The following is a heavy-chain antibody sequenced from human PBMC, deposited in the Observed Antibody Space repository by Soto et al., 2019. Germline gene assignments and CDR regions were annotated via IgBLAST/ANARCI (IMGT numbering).Heavy chain of an antibody. J-gene: IGHJ4*02. Sequence: QVQLVESGGGVVQPGRSLRLSCAASGFTFSSSGMHWVRQAPGKGLEWVAVIWYDGSNKNYGDSVKGRFTISRDNSKNTLYLEMNSLRADDTAVYYCARDDGGHMRGIDYWGQGTLVTVSS. CDR2: IWYDGSNK. V-gene: IGHV3-33*01. D-gene: IGHD4-17*01. CDR1: GFTFSSSG. CDR3: ARDDGGHMRGIDY.